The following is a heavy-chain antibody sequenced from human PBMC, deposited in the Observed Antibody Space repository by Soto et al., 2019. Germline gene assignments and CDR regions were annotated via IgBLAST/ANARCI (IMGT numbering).Heavy chain of an antibody. V-gene: IGHV5-51*01. CDR3: ARLYFPATVTQASDAFDI. Sequence: GGSLKISCKGFGYSFTSYWIGWVRQMPGKSPEWVGVIYPGDSDTSTSPPSQGQVTISADKSISTAYLQWSSLKASDTAMYYCARLYFPATVTQASDAFDIWGQGTMVTVSS. CDR1: GYSFTSYW. CDR2: IYPGDSDT. D-gene: IGHD4-17*01. J-gene: IGHJ3*02.